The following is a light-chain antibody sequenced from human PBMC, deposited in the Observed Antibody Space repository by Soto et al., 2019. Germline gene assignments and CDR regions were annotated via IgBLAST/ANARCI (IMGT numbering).Light chain of an antibody. CDR1: NSDVGGYNY. Sequence: QSALTQPASVSGSPGQSITISCTGTNSDVGGYNYVSWYQHYPGKAPKLLIYEVNNRPSGVSYRFSGSKSGNTASLTISGLHAEDEADYYCSSFTSSTTWVFGGGTQLTVL. V-gene: IGLV2-14*01. J-gene: IGLJ3*02. CDR3: SSFTSSTTWV. CDR2: EVN.